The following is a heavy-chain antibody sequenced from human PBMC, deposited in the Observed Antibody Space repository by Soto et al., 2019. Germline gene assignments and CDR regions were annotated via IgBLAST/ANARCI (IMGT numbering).Heavy chain of an antibody. J-gene: IGHJ4*02. D-gene: IGHD3-3*01. CDR2: IRRSSSTI. CDR1: GFTFSSYS. V-gene: IGHV3-48*02. Sequence: GGSLRLSCAAPGFTFSSYSMNRARQAPGKGLEWVSYIRRSSSTIYYAESVKGRLTIARDNAKNSVYPQMNSLRDEDTVVYYCTRDESRAICGVVIIRPQDYWGQGTLVTVSS. CDR3: TRDESRAICGVVIIRPQDY.